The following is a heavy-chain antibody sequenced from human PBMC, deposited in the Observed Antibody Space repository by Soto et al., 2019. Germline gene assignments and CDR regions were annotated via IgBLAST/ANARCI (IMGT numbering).Heavy chain of an antibody. D-gene: IGHD3-10*01. Sequence: PSETLSLTCTVSDGSISSGGYYWSWIRQHPGKGLEWIGYIYYSGSTSYNPSLKSRVTISVDTSKNQFSLKLSSVTAADTAVYYCAGVRGVNWFDPWGQGTLVTVSS. J-gene: IGHJ5*02. CDR3: AGVRGVNWFDP. CDR1: DGSISSGGYY. V-gene: IGHV4-31*03. CDR2: IYYSGST.